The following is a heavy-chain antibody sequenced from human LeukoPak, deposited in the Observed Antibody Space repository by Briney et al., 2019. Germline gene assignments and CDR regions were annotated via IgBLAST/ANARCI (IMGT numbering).Heavy chain of an antibody. J-gene: IGHJ5*02. CDR1: GYTFTSYG. V-gene: IGHV1-18*01. Sequence: GASVKVSCKASGYTFTSYGISWVRQVPGQGLEWMGWISAYNGNTNYAQKLQGRVTMTTDTSTSTAYMELRSLRSDDTAVYYCARAKHSSGWYQGGWWFDPWGQGTLVTVSS. D-gene: IGHD6-19*01. CDR3: ARAKHSSGWYQGGWWFDP. CDR2: ISAYNGNT.